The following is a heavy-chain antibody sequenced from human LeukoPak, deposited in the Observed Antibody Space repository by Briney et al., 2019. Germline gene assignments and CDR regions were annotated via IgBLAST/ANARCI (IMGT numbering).Heavy chain of an antibody. CDR1: GFTFSSYW. CDR3: TRDVVAGLYYYYYYYMDV. CDR2: INSDGSST. J-gene: IGHJ6*03. D-gene: IGHD6-19*01. V-gene: IGHV3-74*01. Sequence: GGSLRLSCAASGFTFSSYWMHWVRQAPGKGLVWVSRINSDGSSTSYADPVKGRFTISRDNAKNTLYLQMNSLRAEDTAVYYCTRDVVAGLYYYYYYYMDVWGKGTTVTVSS.